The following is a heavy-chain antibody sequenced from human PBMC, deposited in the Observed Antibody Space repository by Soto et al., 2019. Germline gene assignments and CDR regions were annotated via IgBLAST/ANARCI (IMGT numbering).Heavy chain of an antibody. V-gene: IGHV3-15*07. D-gene: IGHD1-1*01. Sequence: GSLRLSCAASGFPFNKAWMNWVRQTPGKGLEWVGRIKSQTEGQTIDYAAPVKGRFTISRDDSKDTVYLQMNSLRAEDTAVYNCARVESPGNLALWGQGTLVTVSS. CDR3: ARVESPGNLAL. CDR2: IKSQTEGQTI. CDR1: GFPFNKAW. J-gene: IGHJ4*02.